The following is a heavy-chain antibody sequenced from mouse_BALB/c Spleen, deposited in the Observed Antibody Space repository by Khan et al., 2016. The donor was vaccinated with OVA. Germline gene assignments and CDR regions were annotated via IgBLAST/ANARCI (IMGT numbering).Heavy chain of an antibody. CDR1: GYSITSDYA. D-gene: IGHD2-12*01. CDR3: GRDGSSYNYAMDY. CDR2: LSSSGRT. J-gene: IGHJ4*01. V-gene: IGHV3-2*02. Sequence: LHLIYSGPGLVKPSQSLSLTCTVTGYSITSDYAWNWIRQFPGNKLEWMGYLSSSGRTNYNPALKSRISITRDTSKNPLLLQLNSVTTEDTATYYCGRDGSSYNYAMDYWGQGTSVTV.